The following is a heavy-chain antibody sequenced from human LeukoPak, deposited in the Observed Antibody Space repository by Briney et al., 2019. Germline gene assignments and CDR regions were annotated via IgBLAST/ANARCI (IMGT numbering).Heavy chain of an antibody. CDR3: TRDTGTTGEVKFDP. J-gene: IGHJ5*02. Sequence: SETLSLTCTVSGGSIISYYWSWIRQPAGKGLEWIGRIYTSGSTTYNPSLKSGVTMSVDTSKSQFSLNLMSVTAADTAVYYCTRDTGTTGEVKFDPWGQGTLVTVSS. CDR2: IYTSGST. V-gene: IGHV4-4*07. CDR1: GGSIISYY. D-gene: IGHD4-17*01.